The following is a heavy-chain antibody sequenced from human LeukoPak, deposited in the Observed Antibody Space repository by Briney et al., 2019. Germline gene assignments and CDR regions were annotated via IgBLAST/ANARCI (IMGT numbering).Heavy chain of an antibody. D-gene: IGHD1-26*01. CDR1: GFAFSNVW. J-gene: IGHJ6*02. CDR3: ARRQRGSYSYYYYGMDV. V-gene: IGHV4-34*01. CDR2: INHSGST. Sequence: GSLRLSCAASGFAFSNVWMSWVRQVPGKGLEWIGEINHSGSTNYNPSLKSRVTISVDTSKNQFSLMLSSVTAADTAVYYCARRQRGSYSYYYYGMDVWGQGTTVTVSS.